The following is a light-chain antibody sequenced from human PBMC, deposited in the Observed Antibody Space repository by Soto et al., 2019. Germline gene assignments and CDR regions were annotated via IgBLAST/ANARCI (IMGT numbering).Light chain of an antibody. CDR3: SSYTSSSTREV. Sequence: QSVLTQPASASGSPGQSITISCTGTSSDVGGYNYVSWYQQHPGKAPKLMIYDVSNRPSGVSNRFSGSKSGNTASLTISWLQAEDEADYYCSSYTSSSTREVFGTWTKVTV. CDR1: SSDVGGYNY. CDR2: DVS. J-gene: IGLJ1*01. V-gene: IGLV2-14*01.